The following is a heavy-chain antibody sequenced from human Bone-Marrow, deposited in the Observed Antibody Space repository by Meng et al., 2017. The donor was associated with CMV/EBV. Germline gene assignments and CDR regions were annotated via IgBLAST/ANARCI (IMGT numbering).Heavy chain of an antibody. D-gene: IGHD3-10*01. CDR3: ARDRVTMIVRGVWFDP. Sequence: SGGSISSYSWSWIRQPAGKGLEWIGRIYASGSTNYNPSLKSRVTMSVDTSKNQFSLKLSSVTAADTAVYYCARDRVTMIVRGVWFDPWGQGTLVTVSS. CDR1: GGSISSYS. V-gene: IGHV4-4*07. CDR2: IYASGST. J-gene: IGHJ5*02.